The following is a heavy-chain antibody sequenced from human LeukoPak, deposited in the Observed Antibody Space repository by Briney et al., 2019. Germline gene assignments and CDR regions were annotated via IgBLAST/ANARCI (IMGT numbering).Heavy chain of an antibody. CDR3: ARGGWKAFDI. Sequence: SETLSLTCTVSGGSINSGSYYWSWIRQPAGKGLEWIGRIYTSGSTNYNPSLKSRATISVDTPKNQVSLKLSSVPAADTAVYYCARGGWKAFDIWGQGTMVTVPS. CDR1: GGSINSGSYY. D-gene: IGHD6-19*01. V-gene: IGHV4-61*02. J-gene: IGHJ3*02. CDR2: IYTSGST.